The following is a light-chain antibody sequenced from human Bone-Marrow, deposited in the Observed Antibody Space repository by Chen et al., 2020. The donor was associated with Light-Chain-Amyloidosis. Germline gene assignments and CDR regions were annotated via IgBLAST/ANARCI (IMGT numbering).Light chain of an antibody. CDR1: DLPTKY. Sequence: SYELTQPPSVSVSPGQTARITCSGDDLPTKYAYWYQQKPGQAPVLVIHRDTGRRWGICERFSGSSSGATATLTISGVQAEDEADYHCQSADSSGTYEVIFGGGTKLTVL. CDR3: QSADSSGTYEVI. V-gene: IGLV3-25*03. CDR2: RDT. J-gene: IGLJ2*01.